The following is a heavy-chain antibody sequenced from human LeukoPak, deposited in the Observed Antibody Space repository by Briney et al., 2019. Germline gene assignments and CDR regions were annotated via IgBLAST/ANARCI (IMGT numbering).Heavy chain of an antibody. Sequence: GGSLRLSCAASGFNSSNYWMHWVRQGPGKGLVWVSRIDSDGSSTNYADSVKGRFIISRDSAKNTLYLQMNSLRAEDTAVYYCARGGGSYGWFDPWGQGTLVTVSS. CDR2: IDSDGSST. CDR1: GFNSSNYW. CDR3: ARGGGSYGWFDP. V-gene: IGHV3-74*01. D-gene: IGHD3-16*01. J-gene: IGHJ5*02.